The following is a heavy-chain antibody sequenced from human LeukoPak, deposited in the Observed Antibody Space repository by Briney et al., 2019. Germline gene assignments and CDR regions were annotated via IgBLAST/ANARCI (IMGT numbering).Heavy chain of an antibody. J-gene: IGHJ4*02. CDR3: ASFLYGYDILTGYLHPYYFDY. Sequence: PSETLSLTCAVSGGSISSGGYSWSWIRQPPGKGLEWIGYIFDSGSTYYSPSLKSRVTISVERSRNQFSLQLSSVTAADTAVYYCASFLYGYDILTGYLHPYYFDYWGQGTLVTVSS. D-gene: IGHD3-9*01. CDR2: IFDSGST. CDR1: GGSISSGGYS. V-gene: IGHV4-30-2*01.